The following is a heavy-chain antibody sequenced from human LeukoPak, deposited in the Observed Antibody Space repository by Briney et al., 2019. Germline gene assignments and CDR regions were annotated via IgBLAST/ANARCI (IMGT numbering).Heavy chain of an antibody. CDR2: IYHSGST. J-gene: IGHJ4*02. V-gene: IGHV4-30-2*01. CDR1: GGSISSGGYY. Sequence: SETLSLTCTVSGGSISSGGYYWSWIRQPPGKGLEWIGYIYHSGSTYYNPSLKSRVTISVDRSKNQFSLKLSSVTAADTAVYYCAREPNYNCDSSGYLYWGQGTLVTVSS. CDR3: AREPNYNCDSSGYLY. D-gene: IGHD3-22*01.